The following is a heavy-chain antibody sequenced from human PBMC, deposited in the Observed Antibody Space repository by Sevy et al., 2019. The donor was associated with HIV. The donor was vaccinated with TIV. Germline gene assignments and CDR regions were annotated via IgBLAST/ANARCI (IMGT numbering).Heavy chain of an antibody. CDR2: INPNSGGT. CDR3: ARGVVVVPAAMLPFDP. J-gene: IGHJ5*02. D-gene: IGHD2-2*01. CDR1: GYTFTGYY. Sequence: ASVKVSCKASGYTFTGYYMHWVRQAPGQGLEWMGWINPNSGGTNYAQKFQGRVTMTRDTSISTAYMGLGRLRSDDTAVYYCARGVVVVPAAMLPFDPWGQGTLVTVSS. V-gene: IGHV1-2*02.